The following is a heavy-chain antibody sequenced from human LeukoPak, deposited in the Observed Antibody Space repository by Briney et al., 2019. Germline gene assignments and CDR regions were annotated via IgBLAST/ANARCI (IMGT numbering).Heavy chain of an antibody. CDR1: GFTFSSYA. D-gene: IGHD3-22*01. Sequence: GRSLRLSCAASGFTFSSYAMHWVRQAPGKGLEWVSYISSSGSFIYYADSVKGRFTISRDNAKNSLYLQMNSLRAEDTAVYYCARETHYDSSGYHNDYWGQGTLVTVSS. CDR2: ISSSGSFI. CDR3: ARETHYDSSGYHNDY. J-gene: IGHJ4*02. V-gene: IGHV3-21*05.